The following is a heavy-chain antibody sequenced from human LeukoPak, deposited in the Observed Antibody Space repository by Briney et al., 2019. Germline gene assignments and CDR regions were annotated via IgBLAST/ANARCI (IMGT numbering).Heavy chain of an antibody. V-gene: IGHV3-23*01. CDR2: ISGSGGRT. CDR3: AKDQNYYGSGSYYPFDY. J-gene: IGHJ4*02. D-gene: IGHD3-10*01. Sequence: PGGSLRLSCAASGFTFSSYAMRWVRQAPGKGLEWVSTISGSGGRTYYAESVKGRFAISRDNSKNTLYLQMNSLRAEDTAIYYCAKDQNYYGSGSYYPFDYWGQGTLVSVSS. CDR1: GFTFSSYA.